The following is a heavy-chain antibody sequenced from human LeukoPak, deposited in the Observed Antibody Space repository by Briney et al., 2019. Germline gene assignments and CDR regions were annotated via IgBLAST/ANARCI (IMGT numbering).Heavy chain of an antibody. J-gene: IGHJ6*02. CDR3: ARLFPGDYGDSSSYYYYGMDV. CDR2: VYSTGHT. V-gene: IGHV4-4*08. Sequence: SETLSLTCTVSGDSLYYWGWIRQPPGKGLEWIGSVYSTGHTNYNLSLKSRVTMSINTSKNQFSLKLSSVTAADTAVYYCARLFPGDYGDSSSYYYYGMDVWGQGTTVTVSS. D-gene: IGHD4-17*01. CDR1: GDSLYY.